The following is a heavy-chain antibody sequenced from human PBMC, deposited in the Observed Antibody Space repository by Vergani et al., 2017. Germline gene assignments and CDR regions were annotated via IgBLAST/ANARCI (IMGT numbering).Heavy chain of an antibody. V-gene: IGHV4-61*02. J-gene: IGHJ4*02. CDR1: GGSVRTSIGYY. CDR3: ARGSRAEGGSGPDK. Sequence: QVQLQESGPGLVQPSQTLSLSCTVSGGSVRTSIGYYWPWIRQPAGKTLEWIGEIFSRGTTNNNPSFKNRVTMSVDTSKNQFSLKLNSVTAADTAVYYCARGSRAEGGSGPDKWGQGTLVTVSS. D-gene: IGHD6-13*01. CDR2: IFSRGTT.